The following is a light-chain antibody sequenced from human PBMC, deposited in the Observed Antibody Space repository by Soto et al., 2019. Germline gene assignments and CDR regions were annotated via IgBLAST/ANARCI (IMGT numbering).Light chain of an antibody. J-gene: IGKJ2*01. CDR2: GQS. CDR1: QSIGSD. Sequence: EIIMTQSPGTLSVSPGERATLSCRASQSIGSDLVWYQQRPGKAPRLLIYGQSTRATGIPARFSGSGSGTQFTLTISSLQSEDFAVYYCQQYNNWLPYTFGQGTKLEIK. CDR3: QQYNNWLPYT. V-gene: IGKV3-15*01.